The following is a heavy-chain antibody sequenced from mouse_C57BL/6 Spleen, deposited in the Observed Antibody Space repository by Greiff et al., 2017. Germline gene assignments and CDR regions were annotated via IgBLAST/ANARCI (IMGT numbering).Heavy chain of an antibody. CDR3: ARAFAY. CDR1: GYTFTDYY. Sequence: QVQLKQSGAELVRPGASVKLSCKASGYTFTDYYINWAKQRPGQGLEWIARIYPGSGNTYYNEKFKGKATLTAEKSSSTAYMQLSSLTSEDSAVYFCARAFAYWGQGTLVTVSA. CDR2: IYPGSGNT. J-gene: IGHJ3*01. V-gene: IGHV1-76*01.